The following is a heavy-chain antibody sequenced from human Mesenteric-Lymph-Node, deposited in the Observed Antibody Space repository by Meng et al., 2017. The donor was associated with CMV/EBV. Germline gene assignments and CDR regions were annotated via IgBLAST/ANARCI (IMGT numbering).Heavy chain of an antibody. CDR1: GFTVSSNY. J-gene: IGHJ6*02. CDR3: ARIPTRITIFGVVIENYYYYYGMDV. CDR2: IYSGGST. V-gene: IGHV3-53*01. D-gene: IGHD3-3*01. Sequence: GESLKISCAASGFTVSSNYMSWVRQAPGKGLEWVSVIYSGGSTYYADSVKGRFTISRDNSKNTLYLQMNSLRAEDTAVYYCARIPTRITIFGVVIENYYYYYGMDVWGQGTTVTVSS.